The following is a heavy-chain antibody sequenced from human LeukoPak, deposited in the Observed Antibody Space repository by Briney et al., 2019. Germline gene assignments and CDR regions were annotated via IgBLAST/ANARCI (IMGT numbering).Heavy chain of an antibody. CDR1: GGSISSYY. Sequence: SETLSLTYTVSGGSISSYYWSWIRQPAGKGLEWIGRIYTSGSTNYNPSLKSRVTMSVDTSKNQFSLKLSSVTAADTAMYYCARQFAPMALYHFDYWGRGSLVTVSS. CDR2: IYTSGST. V-gene: IGHV4-4*07. J-gene: IGHJ4*02. D-gene: IGHD3-10*01. CDR3: ARQFAPMALYHFDY.